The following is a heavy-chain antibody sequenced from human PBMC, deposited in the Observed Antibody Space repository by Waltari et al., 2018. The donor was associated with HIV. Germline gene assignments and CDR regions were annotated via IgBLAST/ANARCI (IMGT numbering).Heavy chain of an antibody. CDR2: INSNTYGGTT. CDR3: TSDATPRTSVRFLECC. D-gene: IGHD3-3*01. CDR1: GFTFTNAW. V-gene: IGHV3-15*01. J-gene: IGHJ4*02. Sequence: EVQLVESGGGLVKTGGSLRLSCAVSGFTFTNAWLDWVRQAPGEALEGVGRINSNTYGGTTEYAAPAKRRFTISRDDSRNTLYLQMNSLKTEDAAVYYCTSDATPRTSVRFLECCWGQGTLFTVSS.